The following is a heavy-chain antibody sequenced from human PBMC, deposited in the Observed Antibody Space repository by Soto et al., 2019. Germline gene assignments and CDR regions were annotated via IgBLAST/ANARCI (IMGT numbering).Heavy chain of an antibody. J-gene: IGHJ6*02. CDR1: GFTFSSYG. CDR3: AKDRRDRGARYYYYGMDV. Sequence: PGGSLRLSCAASGFTFSSYGMHWVRQAPGKGLEWVAVISYDGSNKYYADSVKGRFTISRDNSKNTLYLQMNSLRAEDTAVYYCAKDRRDRGARYYYYGMDVWGQGTTVTVSS. V-gene: IGHV3-30*18. CDR2: ISYDGSNK.